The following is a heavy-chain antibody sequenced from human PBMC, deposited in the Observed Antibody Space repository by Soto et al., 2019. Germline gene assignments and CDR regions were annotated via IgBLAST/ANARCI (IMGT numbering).Heavy chain of an antibody. CDR2: INPNSGGT. CDR3: AREDSSGFDAFDI. D-gene: IGHD6-19*01. Sequence: ASVKVSCKASGYTFTGYYMHWVRQAPGQGLEWMGWINPNSGGTNYAQKFQGWVTMTRDTSISTAYMELSRLRSDDTAVYYCAREDSSGFDAFDIWGQGTMVTVSS. J-gene: IGHJ3*02. V-gene: IGHV1-2*04. CDR1: GYTFTGYY.